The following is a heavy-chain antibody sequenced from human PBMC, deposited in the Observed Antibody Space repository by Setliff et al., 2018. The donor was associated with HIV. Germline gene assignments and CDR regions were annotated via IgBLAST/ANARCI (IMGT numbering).Heavy chain of an antibody. CDR3: AKDYFSGYDFRYFFDY. CDR1: GFTFSSYW. CDR2: INSDGSST. D-gene: IGHD5-12*01. Sequence: GGSLRLSCAASGFTFSSYWMHWVRQAPGKGLVWVPRINSDGSSTSYADSVKGRFTISRDNSKNTLALQMTSLRVEDTAAYYCAKDYFSGYDFRYFFDYWGQGALVTVSS. V-gene: IGHV3-74*01. J-gene: IGHJ4*02.